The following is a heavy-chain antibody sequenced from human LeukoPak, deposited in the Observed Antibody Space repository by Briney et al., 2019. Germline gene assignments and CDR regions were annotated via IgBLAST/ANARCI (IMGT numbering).Heavy chain of an antibody. CDR3: ARFEIYSSSAGLS. Sequence: KPGGSLRLSCAASGFTFSDYSMNWVRQASGKGLEWISSISGSSSYVYYANSVKGRFTIFRDNTKNSVSLQMNSLRAEDTAVYYCARFEIYSSSAGLSWGQGTMVTVSS. V-gene: IGHV3-21*01. J-gene: IGHJ3*01. D-gene: IGHD6-6*01. CDR2: ISGSSSYV. CDR1: GFTFSDYS.